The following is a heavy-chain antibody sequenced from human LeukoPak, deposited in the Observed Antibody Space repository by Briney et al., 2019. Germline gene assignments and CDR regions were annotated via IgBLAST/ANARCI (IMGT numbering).Heavy chain of an antibody. D-gene: IGHD6-19*01. Sequence: QSGGSLRLSCAASGFTFSNYAMSWVRQAPGKGLEWVSVLYSGGSTYYADSVQGRFTISRDNSKNTLYLQMNSLRAEDTAVYYCARSYSSGWYDYWGQGTLVTVSS. CDR3: ARSYSSGWYDY. V-gene: IGHV3-66*01. CDR2: LYSGGST. CDR1: GFTFSNYA. J-gene: IGHJ4*02.